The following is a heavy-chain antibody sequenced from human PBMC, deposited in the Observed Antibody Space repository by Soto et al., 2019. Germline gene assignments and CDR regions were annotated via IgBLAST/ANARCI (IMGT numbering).Heavy chain of an antibody. CDR3: AKGAQYKTSVFDP. Sequence: GGSLRLSCAASGLTFGSYAMSWVRQAPGKGLEWVSSISGGGVTTFYADPVKGRFTISRDNSRNTLYLQMNTLRAEDTAVYYCAKGAQYKTSVFDPWGQGTLVTVSS. V-gene: IGHV3-23*01. CDR2: ISGGGVTT. D-gene: IGHD1-20*01. J-gene: IGHJ5*02. CDR1: GLTFGSYA.